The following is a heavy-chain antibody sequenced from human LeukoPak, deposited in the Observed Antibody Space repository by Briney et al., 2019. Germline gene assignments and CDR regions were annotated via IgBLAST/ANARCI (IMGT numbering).Heavy chain of an antibody. Sequence: GGSLRLSCAASGFTFDDYAMHWVRQAPGKGLEWVSGISWNSGSIGYADSVKGRFTISRDNAKSSLYLQMNSLRAEDTALYYCAKDIGYSYGGTGSYYYGMDVWGQGTLVTVSS. D-gene: IGHD5-18*01. CDR2: ISWNSGSI. J-gene: IGHJ6*02. CDR1: GFTFDDYA. V-gene: IGHV3-9*01. CDR3: AKDIGYSYGGTGSYYYGMDV.